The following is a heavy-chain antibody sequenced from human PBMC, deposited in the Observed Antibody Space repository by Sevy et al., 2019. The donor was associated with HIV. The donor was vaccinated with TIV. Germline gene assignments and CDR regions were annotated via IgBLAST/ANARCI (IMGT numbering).Heavy chain of an antibody. J-gene: IGHJ4*02. V-gene: IGHV3-66*01. D-gene: IGHD5-18*01. CDR1: GFTVNSNY. CDR3: ARGKSGYGYALNY. CDR2: IHSDDTT. Sequence: GESLKISCAASGFTVNSNYMTWVRQAPGKGLEGVSVIHSDDTTYHADSLKDRFTISRDNFQNTRYLHMGSLRDEDTGVYYCARGKSGYGYALNYWGQGTLVTVSS.